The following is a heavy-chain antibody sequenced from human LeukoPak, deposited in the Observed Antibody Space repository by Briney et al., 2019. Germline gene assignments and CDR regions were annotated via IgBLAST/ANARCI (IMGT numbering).Heavy chain of an antibody. CDR1: GFTFSSYA. CDR3: ARPAPPGGIVYGFHI. J-gene: IGHJ3*02. Sequence: PGGSLRLSCAASGFTFSSYAMSWVRQAPGKGLEWVSTISGSGGSTYYADSVKGRFTISRDNSKNTLHLQMNSLGAEDTAVYYCARPAPPGGIVYGFHIWGQGTMVTVSA. D-gene: IGHD1-14*01. CDR2: ISGSGGST. V-gene: IGHV3-23*01.